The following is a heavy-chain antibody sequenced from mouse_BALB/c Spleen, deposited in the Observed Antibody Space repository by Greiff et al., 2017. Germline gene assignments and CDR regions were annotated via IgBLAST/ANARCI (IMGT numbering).Heavy chain of an antibody. Sequence: EVQLQESGPGLVKPSQTVSLTCTVTGISITTGNYRWSWIRQFPGNKLEWIGYIYYSGTITYNPSLTSRTTITRDTSKNQFFLEMNSLTAEDTATYYCARGGRPYFDYWGQGTTLTVSS. CDR3: ARGGRPYFDY. D-gene: IGHD3-3*01. CDR2: IYYSGTI. J-gene: IGHJ2*01. V-gene: IGHV3-5*02. CDR1: GISITTGNYR.